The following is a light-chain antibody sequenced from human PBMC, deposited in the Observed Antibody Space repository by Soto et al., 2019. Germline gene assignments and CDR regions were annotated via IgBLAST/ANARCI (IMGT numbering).Light chain of an antibody. CDR1: QSVSSSY. CDR3: QQYSNLPIT. J-gene: IGKJ5*01. Sequence: EIVLTQSPGTLSLSPGERGTLSCRASQSVSSSYLAWFQQKPGQAPRLLIYGASSRATGIPDRFSGSGSGTDFTRTISRLEPEDFAVFYCQQYSNLPITFGHGTRLEIK. CDR2: GAS. V-gene: IGKV3-20*01.